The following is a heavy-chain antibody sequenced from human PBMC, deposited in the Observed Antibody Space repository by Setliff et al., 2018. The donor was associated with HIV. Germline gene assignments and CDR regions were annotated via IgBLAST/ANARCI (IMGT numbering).Heavy chain of an antibody. D-gene: IGHD4-17*01. V-gene: IGHV1-18*01. CDR1: GYTFTSYG. Sequence: ASVKVSCKASGYTFTSYGISWVRQAPGQGLEWMGWISVYNGDTNYAQKFQGRVTMTTDTSTSTAYMELRSLRSEDTAVYYCARERNYGVNRPFDYWGQGTLVTVSS. CDR3: ARERNYGVNRPFDY. J-gene: IGHJ4*02. CDR2: ISVYNGDT.